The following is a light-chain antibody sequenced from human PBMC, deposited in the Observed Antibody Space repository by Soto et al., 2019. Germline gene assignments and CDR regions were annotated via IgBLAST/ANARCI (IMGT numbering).Light chain of an antibody. CDR2: AAS. Sequence: EIVLTQSPVTLSLSAGERATLSCRASQSFSSRYLAWYQQKPGQAPRLLIYAASSRATGIPDRFSGSGSGTDFTLTISRLGPEDFAVYYCQQYASSRTFGPGTKVE. V-gene: IGKV3-20*01. CDR3: QQYASSRT. J-gene: IGKJ1*01. CDR1: QSFSSRY.